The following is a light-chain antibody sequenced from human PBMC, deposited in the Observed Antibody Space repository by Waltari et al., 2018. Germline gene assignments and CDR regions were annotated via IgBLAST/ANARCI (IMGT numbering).Light chain of an antibody. CDR3: QPYDTSPGT. CDR1: QSLSVAY. CDR2: GAY. J-gene: IGKJ2*01. Sequence: EIVLTQSPSTLSLSAGDTATLSCRASQSLSVAYLAWYQHRSGQAPRLLIYGAYYRATGIPDRFSGSGSGTDFTLTITRLEPDDFAVSSCQPYDTSPGTFGQGTNLEI. V-gene: IGKV3-20*01.